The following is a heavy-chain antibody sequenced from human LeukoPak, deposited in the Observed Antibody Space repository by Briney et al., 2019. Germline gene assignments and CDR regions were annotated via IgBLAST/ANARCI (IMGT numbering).Heavy chain of an antibody. CDR3: ARWGSSSLGY. J-gene: IGHJ4*02. D-gene: IGHD6-6*01. V-gene: IGHV3-33*01. CDR1: GFTFSSYG. CDR2: IWYDGSNK. Sequence: GGSLRLSCAASGFTFSSYGMQWVRQAPGKGLEWVAVIWYDGSNKYHADSVKGRFTISRDNSRNTLYLQMDSLRAEDTAVYYCARWGSSSLGYWGQGTLVTVSS.